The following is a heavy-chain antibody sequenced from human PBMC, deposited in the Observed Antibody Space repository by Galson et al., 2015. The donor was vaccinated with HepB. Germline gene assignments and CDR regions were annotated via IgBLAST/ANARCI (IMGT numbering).Heavy chain of an antibody. D-gene: IGHD6-6*01. CDR1: GFTFSSSI. V-gene: IGHV3-21*01. CDR2: IRSTSTYI. Sequence: SLRLSCAASGFTFSSSIMNWVRQAPGKGLEWVSSIRSTSTYIYYADSVKGRFTISRDNPKNSLYLQMNSLRAEDTAVYYCARSGSSSSDWFDAWGQGTLVTVSS. CDR3: ARSGSSSSDWFDA. J-gene: IGHJ5*02.